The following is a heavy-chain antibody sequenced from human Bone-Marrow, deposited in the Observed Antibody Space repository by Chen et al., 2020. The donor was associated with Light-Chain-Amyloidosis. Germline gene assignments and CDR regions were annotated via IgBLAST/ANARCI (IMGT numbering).Heavy chain of an antibody. CDR2: IYYSGST. Sequence: QVQLQESGPGLVKPSETLFLTCTVSGGSISGSYWSWIRQSPGKGLEWIGYIYYSGSTKYNPSLKSRVTLSIDTSKNEFSLKLRSFSAADTAIYYCARDYQEYGNRWFSWYFDLWGRGTPVTVSS. CDR3: ARDYQEYGNRWFSWYFDL. D-gene: IGHD2-15*01. CDR1: GGSISGSY. V-gene: IGHV4-59*01. J-gene: IGHJ2*01.